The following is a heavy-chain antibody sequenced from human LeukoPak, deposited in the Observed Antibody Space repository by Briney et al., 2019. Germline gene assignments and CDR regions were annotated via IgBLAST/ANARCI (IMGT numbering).Heavy chain of an antibody. J-gene: IGHJ4*02. V-gene: IGHV1-69*13. D-gene: IGHD5-24*01. Sequence: SVKVSCKASGGTFSSYAISWVRQAPGQGLEWMGGIIPIFGTANYAQKFQGRVTITADESTSTAYMELSSLRAEDTAVYYCARQNTPHGNFDYWGQGTLVTVSS. CDR2: IIPIFGTA. CDR3: ARQNTPHGNFDY. CDR1: GGTFSSYA.